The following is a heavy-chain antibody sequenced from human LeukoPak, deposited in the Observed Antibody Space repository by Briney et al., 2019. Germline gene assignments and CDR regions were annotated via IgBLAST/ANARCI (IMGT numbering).Heavy chain of an antibody. CDR1: GFTFDDYG. CDR2: INWNGGST. D-gene: IGHD5-12*01. J-gene: IGHJ4*02. CDR3: ARVTYYDSLYYFDY. V-gene: IGHV3-20*04. Sequence: GGSLRLTCAASGFTFDDYGLSWVRQAPGKGLEWVSGINWNGGSTGYADSVKGRFTISRDNAKNSLYLQMNSLRAEDTALYYCARVTYYDSLYYFDYWGQGTLVTVSS.